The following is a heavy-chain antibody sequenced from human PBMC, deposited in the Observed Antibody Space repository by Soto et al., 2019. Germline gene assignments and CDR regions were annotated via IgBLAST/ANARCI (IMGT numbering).Heavy chain of an antibody. CDR3: AHLQYSSSADYYYYYYMDV. V-gene: IGHV2-5*02. Sequence: KESGPTLVKPTQTLTLTCPFSGFSLSPSGVGVGWIRQPPGKALEWLALIYWDDDKRYSPSLKSRLTITKDTSKNQVVLTMTNMDPVDTATYYCAHLQYSSSADYYYYYYMDVWGKGTTVTVSS. CDR1: GFSLSPSGVG. D-gene: IGHD6-6*01. J-gene: IGHJ6*03. CDR2: IYWDDDK.